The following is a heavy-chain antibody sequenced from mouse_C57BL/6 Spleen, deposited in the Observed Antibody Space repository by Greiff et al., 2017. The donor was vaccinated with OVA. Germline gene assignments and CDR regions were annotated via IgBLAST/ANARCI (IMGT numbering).Heavy chain of an antibody. CDR2: IRNKANGYTT. Sequence: EVKLVESGGGLVQPGGSLSLSCAASGFTFTDYYMSWVRQPPGKALEWLGFIRNKANGYTTEYSASVKGRFTISRDNSQSILYLQMNALRAEDSATYYCARWYGSSYFDYWGQGTTLTVSS. D-gene: IGHD1-1*01. CDR3: ARWYGSSYFDY. V-gene: IGHV7-3*01. CDR1: GFTFTDYY. J-gene: IGHJ2*01.